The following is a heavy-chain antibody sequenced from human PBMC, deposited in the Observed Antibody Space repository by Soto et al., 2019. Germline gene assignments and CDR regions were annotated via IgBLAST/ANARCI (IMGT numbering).Heavy chain of an antibody. J-gene: IGHJ1*01. D-gene: IGHD2-21*02. CDR2: ISAYNGNT. V-gene: IGHV1-69*13. Sequence: SVKVSCKASGGTLRNYGISWVRQAPGQGLEWMGWISAYNGNTNYAQRFQGRVTITADESTGTAYMELSSLRSEDTAVYYCARVGEYCGGACPQYFQHWGQGTLVTVSS. CDR3: ARVGEYCGGACPQYFQH. CDR1: GGTLRNYG.